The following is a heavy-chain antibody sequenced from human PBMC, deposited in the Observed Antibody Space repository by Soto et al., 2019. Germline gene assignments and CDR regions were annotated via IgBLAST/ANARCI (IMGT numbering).Heavy chain of an antibody. CDR1: GGTFRSYS. Sequence: SVKVSCKASGGTFRSYSISWVRQAPGQGLEWMGGIIPIFDITNYAQKFQGRVTITADESTSTAYMELSSLGSDDTAVYYCARPDEGGYSSNHHYYYALDVWGQGTTVT. CDR2: IIPIFDIT. CDR3: ARPDEGGYSSNHHYYYALDV. D-gene: IGHD3-22*01. V-gene: IGHV1-69*13. J-gene: IGHJ6*02.